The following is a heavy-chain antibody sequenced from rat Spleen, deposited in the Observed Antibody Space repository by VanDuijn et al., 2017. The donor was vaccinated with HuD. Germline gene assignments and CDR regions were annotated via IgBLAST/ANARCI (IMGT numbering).Heavy chain of an antibody. Sequence: VQLKESGPGLVQPSQTLSLTCTVSGFSLTDFSVHWVRQPPGKGLEWMGVMWSGGSTAYNSALKSRLSSRRETSKSQVFLKINSLQTEDTAIYYCTRNNYVMDAWGQGASVTVSS. CDR3: TRNNYVMDA. J-gene: IGHJ4*01. CDR2: MWSGGST. V-gene: IGHV2S63*01. CDR1: GFSLTDFS.